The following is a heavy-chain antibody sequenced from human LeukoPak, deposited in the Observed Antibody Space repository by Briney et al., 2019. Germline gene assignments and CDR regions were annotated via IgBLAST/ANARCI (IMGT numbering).Heavy chain of an antibody. D-gene: IGHD2-21*01. V-gene: IGHV3-74*01. J-gene: IGHJ4*02. CDR1: GFTLSSYW. CDR3: ARVHDSYH. CDR2: INSDGSST. Sequence: GGSLRLSCAASGFTLSSYWLHWVREAPGKGLVWVSRINSDGSSTSYADSVKGRFTISRDNAKNTLYLQMKTLRAEITAVYYCARVHDSYHWGQGTLVTVSS.